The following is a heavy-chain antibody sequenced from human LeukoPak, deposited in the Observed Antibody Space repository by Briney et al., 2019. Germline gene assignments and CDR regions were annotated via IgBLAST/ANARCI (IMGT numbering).Heavy chain of an antibody. CDR3: AKDGGENCSAISCSFFNY. Sequence: GGSLRLSCEASGFTFSNYGMHWVRQAPGKGLEWVTFIRYDGSYKYYADSVKGRFTISRDNSKNTLYLQMNNMRAEDTAVFYCAKDGGENCSAISCSFFNYWGQGTLVTVSS. J-gene: IGHJ4*02. D-gene: IGHD2-2*01. CDR2: IRYDGSYK. V-gene: IGHV3-30*02. CDR1: GFTFSNYG.